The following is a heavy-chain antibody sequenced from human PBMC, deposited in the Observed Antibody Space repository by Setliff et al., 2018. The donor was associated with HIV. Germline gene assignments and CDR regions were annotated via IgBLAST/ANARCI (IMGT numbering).Heavy chain of an antibody. CDR3: ARDRSNWNYGKNYMDV. J-gene: IGHJ6*03. CDR1: GGSVSGDY. CDR2: IDHSGST. D-gene: IGHD1-7*01. V-gene: IGHV4-34*01. Sequence: SETLSLTCAVYGGSVSGDYWSWIRQPPGKGLEWIGEIDHSGSTNYNPSLKSRVTISVDTSKNQFSLKLSSVTAADTAVYYCARDRSNWNYGKNYMDVWGKGTTVPVSS.